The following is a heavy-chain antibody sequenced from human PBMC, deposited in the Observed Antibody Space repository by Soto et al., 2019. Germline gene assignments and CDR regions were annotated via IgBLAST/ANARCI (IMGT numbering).Heavy chain of an antibody. V-gene: IGHV4-39*01. CDR2: IYYSGST. D-gene: IGHD6-19*01. CDR3: ARHPVASTSGVDY. Sequence: SETLSLTCTVSGGSISSSTYYWGWIRQPPGKGLEWIGSIYYSGSTYYNPSLKSRVTISVDTSKNQFSLKLSSVTVTDTAVYYCARHPVASTSGVDYWGQGTLVTVSS. J-gene: IGHJ4*02. CDR1: GGSISSSTYY.